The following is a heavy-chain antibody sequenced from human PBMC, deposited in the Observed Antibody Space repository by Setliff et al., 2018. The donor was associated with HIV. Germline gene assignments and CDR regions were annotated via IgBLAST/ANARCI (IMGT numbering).Heavy chain of an antibody. CDR3: ARGQEAFPAPHYMGV. CDR2: ISHSGGT. CDR1: GGSFSNFY. V-gene: IGHV4-34*01. Sequence: PSETLSLTCAVYGGSFSNFYWTWIRQPPRKGLEWIGEISHSGGTNYNPSLQSRVAISLDTSKSQFSLKLVSVTVADTAVYYCARGQEAFPAPHYMGVWGKGTTVTVSS. J-gene: IGHJ6*04.